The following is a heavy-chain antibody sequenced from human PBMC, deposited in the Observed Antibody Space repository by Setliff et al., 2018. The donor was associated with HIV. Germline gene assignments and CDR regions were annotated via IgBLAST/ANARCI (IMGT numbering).Heavy chain of an antibody. Sequence: PSETLSLTCSVSGASISSSSYYWGWIRQPPGKGLEWIGSIYYTGSTYYNPSLKSRVTISVDTSKNQFSLKLSSVTAADTAVYYCARVARYSYGSFESWGQGTLVTVSS. CDR1: GASISSSSYY. D-gene: IGHD5-18*01. CDR2: IYYTGST. J-gene: IGHJ4*02. V-gene: IGHV4-39*01. CDR3: ARVARYSYGSFES.